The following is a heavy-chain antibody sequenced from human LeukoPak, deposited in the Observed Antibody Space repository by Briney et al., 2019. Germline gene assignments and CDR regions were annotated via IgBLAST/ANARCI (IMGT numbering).Heavy chain of an antibody. Sequence: PGGSLRLSCAASGFTVSSNYMSCVRQAPGKGLEWVSVIYSGGSTYYADSVKGRFTISRDNSKNTLYLQMNSLRAEDTAVYYCARDRSYGSFDFWGQGTLVTVSS. CDR2: IYSGGST. D-gene: IGHD5-18*01. J-gene: IGHJ4*02. CDR3: ARDRSYGSFDF. CDR1: GFTVSSNY. V-gene: IGHV3-53*01.